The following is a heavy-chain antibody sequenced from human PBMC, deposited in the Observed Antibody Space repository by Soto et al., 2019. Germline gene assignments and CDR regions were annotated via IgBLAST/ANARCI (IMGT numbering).Heavy chain of an antibody. CDR2: INAGNGNT. Sequence: ASVKVSCKASGYTFTSYAMHWVRQAPGQRLEWMGWINAGNGNTKYSQKFQGRVTITRDTSASTAYMELSSLRSEDTAVYYCAREEVSGWYHDAFDIRGQRTMVTVSS. J-gene: IGHJ3*02. V-gene: IGHV1-3*01. CDR3: AREEVSGWYHDAFDI. CDR1: GYTFTSYA. D-gene: IGHD6-19*01.